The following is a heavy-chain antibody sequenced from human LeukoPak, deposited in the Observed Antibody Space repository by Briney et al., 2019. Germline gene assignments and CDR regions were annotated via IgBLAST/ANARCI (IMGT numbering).Heavy chain of an antibody. J-gene: IGHJ6*02. Sequence: SETLSLTCAVYGGSFSGYYWSWIRQPPGKGLEWIGEINHSGSTNYNPSLKSRVTISVDTSKNQFSLKLSSVTAADTAVYYCARVGRGPFGAVNGMDVWGQGTTVTVSS. V-gene: IGHV4-34*01. CDR1: GGSFSGYY. D-gene: IGHD3-3*01. CDR3: ARVGRGPFGAVNGMDV. CDR2: INHSGST.